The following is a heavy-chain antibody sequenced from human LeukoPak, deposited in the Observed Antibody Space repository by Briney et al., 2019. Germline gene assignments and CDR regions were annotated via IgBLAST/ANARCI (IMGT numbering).Heavy chain of an antibody. CDR3: TKGGVVSGLDY. CDR1: GFSFGTYA. CDR2: ISGSGGNT. Sequence: GGSLRLCCAASGFSFGTYAMTWVRQAPGKGLECVATISGSGGNTYYTDSVKGRFTISRDNSVHTLFLQMSSLRAEDTALYYCTKGGVVSGLDYWDRGVLVTVSS. V-gene: IGHV3-23*01. J-gene: IGHJ4*02. D-gene: IGHD2-21*01.